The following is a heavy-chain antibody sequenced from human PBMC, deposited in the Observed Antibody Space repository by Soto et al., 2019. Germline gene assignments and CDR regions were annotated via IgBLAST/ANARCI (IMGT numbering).Heavy chain of an antibody. CDR3: AKGDSAWNDGLDM. Sequence: EVQLLESGGGLVQPGGSLRLSCAAARFTFSTYAMTWVRQAPEKGLEWVSSISSSGGTTSYADSVKGRFTVSRDNSKNILYLQMYSLRAEDTATYYCAKGDSAWNDGLDMWGQGTMVAVSS. V-gene: IGHV3-23*01. D-gene: IGHD6-19*01. CDR2: ISSSGGTT. J-gene: IGHJ3*02. CDR1: RFTFSTYA.